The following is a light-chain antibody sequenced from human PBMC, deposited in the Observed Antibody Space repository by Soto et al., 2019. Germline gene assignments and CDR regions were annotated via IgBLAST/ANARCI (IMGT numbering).Light chain of an antibody. V-gene: IGLV1-36*01. CDR3: AAWDDSLNGPV. CDR1: SFNIGNNA. J-gene: IGLJ2*01. CDR2: YDD. Sequence: QSVLTQPPSVSEAPRQRVTISCSGSSFNIGNNAVHWYQQLPGKAPKLLIYYDDLVPSGVSDRFSGSKSGTSASLAISGLQPEDEADYYCAAWDDSLNGPVFGGGTKLTVL.